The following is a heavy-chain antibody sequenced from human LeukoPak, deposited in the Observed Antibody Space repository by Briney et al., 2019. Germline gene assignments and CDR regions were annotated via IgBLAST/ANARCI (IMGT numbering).Heavy chain of an antibody. CDR1: GFTFTSYA. V-gene: IGHV3-66*01. J-gene: IGHJ4*02. CDR2: IYSGGST. CDR3: ATIDY. Sequence: GGSLRLSCAASGFTFTSYAMSWVRQVSGKGLEWVSVIYSGGSTYYADSVKGRFTISRDNSKNTLYLQMNSLRAEDTAVYYCATIDYWGQGTLVTVSS.